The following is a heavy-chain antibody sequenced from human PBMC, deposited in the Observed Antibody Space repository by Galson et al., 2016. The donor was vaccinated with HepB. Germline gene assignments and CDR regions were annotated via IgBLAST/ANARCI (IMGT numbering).Heavy chain of an antibody. CDR3: AREGGSSWWNWFDP. V-gene: IGHV4-59*01. Sequence: ETLSLTCTVSGGSISSYYWSWIRQPPGKGLEWIGYIYYSGSTNYNPSLKSRVTISVDTSKNQISLKLSSVTAADTAVYYCAREGGSSWWNWFDPWGQGTLVTVSS. CDR1: GGSISSYY. CDR2: IYYSGST. D-gene: IGHD6-13*01. J-gene: IGHJ5*02.